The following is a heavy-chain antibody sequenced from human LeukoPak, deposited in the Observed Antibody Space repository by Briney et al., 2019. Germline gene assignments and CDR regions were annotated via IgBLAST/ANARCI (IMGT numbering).Heavy chain of an antibody. CDR2: IYYSGST. CDR1: GGSISSYY. J-gene: IGHJ5*02. Sequence: SETLSLTCTVSGGSISSYYWSWIRQPPGKGLEWIGYIYYSGSTNYNPSLKSRVIISVDTSKNQFSLNLSSVTAADTAVYYCARESTTAGGYNWFDPWGQGTLVTISS. V-gene: IGHV4-59*01. CDR3: ARESTTAGGYNWFDP. D-gene: IGHD4-11*01.